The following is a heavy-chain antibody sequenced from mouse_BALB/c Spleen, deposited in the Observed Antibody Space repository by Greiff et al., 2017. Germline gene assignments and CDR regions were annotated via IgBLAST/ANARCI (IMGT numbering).Heavy chain of an antibody. CDR3: ARAYYYGSSYFDY. CDR2: ISSGGSYT. J-gene: IGHJ2*01. CDR1: GFTFSSYA. D-gene: IGHD1-1*01. V-gene: IGHV5-9-4*01. Sequence: EVQLQESGGGLVKPGGSLKLSCAASGFTFSSYAMSWVRQSPEKRLEWVAEISSGGSYTYYPDTVTGRFTISRDNAKNTLYLEMSSLRSEDTAMYYCARAYYYGSSYFDYWGQGTTLTVSS.